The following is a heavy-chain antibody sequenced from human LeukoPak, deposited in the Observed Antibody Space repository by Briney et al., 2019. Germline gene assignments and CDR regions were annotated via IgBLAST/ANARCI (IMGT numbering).Heavy chain of an antibody. Sequence: ASVKVSCKASGYTFTGYYMHWVRQAPGQGLEWTGWISPNSGGTNYAQKFQGRVTMTRDTSISTAYMELSRLRSDDTAVYYCARDTVVVVAVSSPLTWFDPWGQGTLVTVSS. V-gene: IGHV1-2*02. J-gene: IGHJ5*02. CDR1: GYTFTGYY. CDR3: ARDTVVVVAVSSPLTWFDP. CDR2: ISPNSGGT. D-gene: IGHD2-15*01.